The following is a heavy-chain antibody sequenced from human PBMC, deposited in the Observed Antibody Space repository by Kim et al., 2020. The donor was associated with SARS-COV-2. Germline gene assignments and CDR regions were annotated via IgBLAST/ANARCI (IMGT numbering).Heavy chain of an antibody. CDR1: GGSISSSSYY. V-gene: IGHV4-39*01. J-gene: IGHJ4*02. CDR2: IYYSGST. D-gene: IGHD3-16*01. CDR3: ARRRRGGSYIDY. Sequence: SETLSLTCTVSGGSISSSSYYWGWIRQPPGKGLEWIGSIYYSGSTYYNPSLKSRVTISVDTSKNQFSLKLSSVTAADTAVYYCARRRRGGSYIDYWGQGTLVTVSS.